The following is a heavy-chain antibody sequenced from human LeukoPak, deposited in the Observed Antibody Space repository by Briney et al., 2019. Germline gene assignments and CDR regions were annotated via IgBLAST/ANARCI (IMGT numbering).Heavy chain of an antibody. V-gene: IGHV4-59*08. D-gene: IGHD4-11*01. CDR3: AGHRDSSTWLRLDP. CDR2: IHYSGST. Sequence: PSETPSLTCSVSGGSISGYYWSWIRQTPGKGLEWIGYIHYSGSTNYNPSLESRVTISIDTSKDQVSLKLRFVTVADTAVYYCAGHRDSSTWLRLDPWGQGTLVTVSS. CDR1: GGSISGYY. J-gene: IGHJ5*02.